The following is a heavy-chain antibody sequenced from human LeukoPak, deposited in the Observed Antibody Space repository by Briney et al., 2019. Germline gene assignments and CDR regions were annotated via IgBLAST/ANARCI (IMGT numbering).Heavy chain of an antibody. D-gene: IGHD1-26*01. CDR1: GGSISSYS. CDR3: ANSRSYYDFDY. CDR2: IYYSGST. V-gene: IGHV4-59*01. Sequence: PSGTLSLTCTVSGGSISSYSWSWIRQPPGKGLEWIGYIYYSGSTNYNPYLKSRVSISVDTSKNQFSLKLSSVTAADTAVYYCANSRSYYDFDYWGQGTLVTVSS. J-gene: IGHJ4*02.